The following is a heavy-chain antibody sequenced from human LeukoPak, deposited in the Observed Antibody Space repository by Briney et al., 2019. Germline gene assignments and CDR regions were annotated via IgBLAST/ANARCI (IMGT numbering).Heavy chain of an antibody. D-gene: IGHD1-26*01. V-gene: IGHV3-23*01. CDR2: ISANGAST. CDR3: AKGEARFDWFDP. CDR1: GFTFSSYA. Sequence: GGSLRLSCAASGFTFSSYAMGWVRQGPGKGLEWVSAISANGASTYHADSVKGRFTISRDNSENTLYLHMNSLRAEDTAVYYCAKGEARFDWFDPWGQGTLVTVSS. J-gene: IGHJ5*02.